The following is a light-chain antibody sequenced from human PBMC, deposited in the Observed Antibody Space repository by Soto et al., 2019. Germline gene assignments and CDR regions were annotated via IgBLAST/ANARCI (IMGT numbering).Light chain of an antibody. Sequence: QSALTQPASVSGSPGQSITISCTGTSSDVGGYNYVSWYQQHPGKAPKLMIYDVSNRPSGVSNRFSGSKSGNTASLPISGLPAEDVADYYCSSYTSSSTLDVFGTGTKLTVL. V-gene: IGLV2-14*01. CDR2: DVS. CDR3: SSYTSSSTLDV. CDR1: SSDVGGYNY. J-gene: IGLJ1*01.